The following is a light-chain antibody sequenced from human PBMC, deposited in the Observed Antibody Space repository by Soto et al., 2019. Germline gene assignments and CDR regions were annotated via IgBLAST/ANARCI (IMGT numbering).Light chain of an antibody. Sequence: QSVLTQPTSVSGSPGQSIAIPCTGNGNDIGAYDYVSWYQQHPGKAPRLLIHGVRNRPPGISSRFSGFKSGLTASLTISGLQAEDEADYYCSSFTTSRPYVFGPGTKVTVL. J-gene: IGLJ1*01. CDR3: SSFTTSRPYV. V-gene: IGLV2-14*01. CDR1: GNDIGAYDY. CDR2: GVR.